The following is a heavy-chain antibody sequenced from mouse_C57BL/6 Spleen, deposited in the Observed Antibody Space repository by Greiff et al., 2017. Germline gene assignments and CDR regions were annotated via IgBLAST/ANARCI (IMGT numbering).Heavy chain of an antibody. J-gene: IGHJ4*01. CDR3: ARRFLGYGSSPYYYAMDY. Sequence: QVQLQQSGAELARPGASVKLSCKASGYTFTSYGISWVKQRTGQGLEWIGEIYPRSGNTYYNEKFKGKATLTADKSSSTAYMELRSLTSEDSAVYFCARRFLGYGSSPYYYAMDYWGQGTSVTVSS. CDR1: GYTFTSYG. V-gene: IGHV1-81*01. CDR2: IYPRSGNT. D-gene: IGHD1-1*01.